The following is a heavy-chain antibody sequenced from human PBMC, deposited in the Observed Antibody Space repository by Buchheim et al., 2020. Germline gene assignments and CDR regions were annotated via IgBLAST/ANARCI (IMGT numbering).Heavy chain of an antibody. J-gene: IGHJ5*02. CDR1: GFTFSSYG. D-gene: IGHD6-6*01. CDR3: AKDKGFAAQA. V-gene: IGHV3-30*18. Sequence: VQLVESGGGLVQPGGSLRLSCAASGFTFSSYGMHWVRQAPGKGLEWVAVISYDGSNKYYADSVKGRFTISRDNSKNTLYLKMNSLRAEDTAVYYCAKDKGFAAQAWGQGTL. CDR2: ISYDGSNK.